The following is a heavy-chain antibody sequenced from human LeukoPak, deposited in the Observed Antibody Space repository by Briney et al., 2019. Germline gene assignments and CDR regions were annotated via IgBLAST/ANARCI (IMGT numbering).Heavy chain of an antibody. CDR1: GFTFSSYW. V-gene: IGHV3-74*01. CDR2: INSDGSST. J-gene: IGHJ4*02. Sequence: GGSLRLSCAASGFTFSSYWMHWVRQAPGKGLAWVSRINSDGSSTSYADSVKGRFTISRDNAKNTLYLQMNSLRAEDTAVYYCAREGDSSGYKPLYWGQGTLVTVSS. CDR3: AREGDSSGYKPLY. D-gene: IGHD3-22*01.